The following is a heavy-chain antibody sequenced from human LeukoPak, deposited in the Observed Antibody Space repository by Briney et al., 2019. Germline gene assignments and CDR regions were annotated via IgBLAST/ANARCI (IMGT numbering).Heavy chain of an antibody. CDR3: ARGITMVRGAQRYYFDY. CDR2: INPSGGST. D-gene: IGHD3-10*01. V-gene: IGHV1-46*01. Sequence: ASVKVSCKASGYTFTSYYMHWVRQAPGQGLEWMGIINPSGGSTSYAQKFQGRVTMTRDTSTSTVYMELSSLRSEDTAVYYCARGITMVRGAQRYYFDYWGQGTLVTVSS. J-gene: IGHJ4*02. CDR1: GYTFTSYY.